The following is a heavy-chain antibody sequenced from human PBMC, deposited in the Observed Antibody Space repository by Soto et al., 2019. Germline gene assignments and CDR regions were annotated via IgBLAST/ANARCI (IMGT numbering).Heavy chain of an antibody. Sequence: EVQLLESGGGLVQPGGSLRLSCAASGFTFSSYAMSWVRQAPGKGLEWVSAISGSGGSTYYADSVKGRFTISRENSKNTLYLQMNSLRAEDTAVYYCAKDGEDGSGRKIHDGSNWFDPWGQGTLVTVSS. CDR3: AKDGEDGSGRKIHDGSNWFDP. J-gene: IGHJ5*02. CDR2: ISGSGGST. D-gene: IGHD3-10*01. CDR1: GFTFSSYA. V-gene: IGHV3-23*01.